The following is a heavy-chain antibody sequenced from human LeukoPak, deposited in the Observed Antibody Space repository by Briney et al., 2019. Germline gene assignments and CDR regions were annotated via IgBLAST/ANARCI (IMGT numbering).Heavy chain of an antibody. CDR2: ISASGGSS. D-gene: IGHD5-18*01. CDR1: GFTFSTYG. CDR3: AGRRTGYSSGYGH. V-gene: IGHV3-23*01. J-gene: IGHJ4*02. Sequence: PGGSLRLSCATSGFTFSTYGMSWVRQAPGKGLEWVSGISASGGSSSYADPVKGRFAISRDNSKNTLYLQINSLRAEDTAVYYCAGRRTGYSSGYGHWGQGTLVTVSS.